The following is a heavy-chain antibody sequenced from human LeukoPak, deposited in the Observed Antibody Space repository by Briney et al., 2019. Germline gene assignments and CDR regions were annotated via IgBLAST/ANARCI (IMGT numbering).Heavy chain of an antibody. CDR1: GFTFTEFW. CDR3: AKRRKDYLFLGDWFDP. V-gene: IGHV5-51*01. J-gene: IGHJ5*02. CDR2: IYPGDSDT. Sequence: GESLKISCKGSGFTFTEFWIGWVRQVPGKGLEWIGIIYPGDSDTQYTLSFHGQVTISADKSVNSVYLQWSSLKASDTAIYYCAKRRKDYLFLGDWFDPWGQGTLVTVSS. D-gene: IGHD3-16*01.